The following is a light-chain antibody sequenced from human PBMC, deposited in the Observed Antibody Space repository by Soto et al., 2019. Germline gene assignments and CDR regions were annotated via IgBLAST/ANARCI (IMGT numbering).Light chain of an antibody. CDR2: EVN. CDR1: SSDVGGYNY. V-gene: IGLV2-8*01. Sequence: QSVLTQPPSASGSPGQSVAISCTGTSSDVGGYNYVSWYQQHPGKAPKLMIYEVNKRPSGVPDRFSGSKSGNTASLTVSGLQAEDEGDYYCSSYTSSYTWIFGGGTKVTVL. CDR3: SSYTSSYTWI. J-gene: IGLJ3*02.